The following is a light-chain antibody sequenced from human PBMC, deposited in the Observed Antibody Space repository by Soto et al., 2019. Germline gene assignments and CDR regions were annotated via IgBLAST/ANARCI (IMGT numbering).Light chain of an antibody. J-gene: IGKJ2*01. CDR2: AAS. CDR3: QQYGSSPQYT. Sequence: EIVLTQSPGTLSLSPGERATLSCRASQSVSRTYLAWYQQRPGQAPRLLIYAASSRATGIPDRFSGSGSGTDFTLTISRLEPEDFAVYYCQQYGSSPQYTFGQGTKLEIK. V-gene: IGKV3-20*01. CDR1: QSVSRTY.